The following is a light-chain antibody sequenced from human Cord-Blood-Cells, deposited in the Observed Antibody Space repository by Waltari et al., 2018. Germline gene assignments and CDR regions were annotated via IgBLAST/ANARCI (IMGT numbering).Light chain of an antibody. CDR1: QGISSY. CDR3: QQLNSYPYT. CDR2: AAS. J-gene: IGKJ2*01. Sequence: DIQLTQSPSFLSAAVGDRVTIPCRARQGISSYLSRYQQKPGKPPKLLTYAASTLQSGVPSRFSGSGSGTEFTLSISSLQPEDFATYYCQQLNSYPYTFGQGTKLEIK. V-gene: IGKV1-9*01.